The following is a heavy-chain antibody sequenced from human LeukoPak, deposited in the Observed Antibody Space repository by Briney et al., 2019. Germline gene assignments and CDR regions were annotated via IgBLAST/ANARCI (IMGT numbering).Heavy chain of an antibody. D-gene: IGHD3-22*01. CDR2: MNPNSGNT. CDR3: ARDNHPIFESYYDSRDYYFDY. J-gene: IGHJ4*02. Sequence: ASVKVSCKASGYTFTSYDINWVRQATGQGLEWMGWMNPNSGNTGYAQKFQGRVTMTRNTSISTAYMELSSLRSEDTAVYYCARDNHPIFESYYDSRDYYFDYWGQGTLVTVSS. CDR1: GYTFTSYD. V-gene: IGHV1-8*01.